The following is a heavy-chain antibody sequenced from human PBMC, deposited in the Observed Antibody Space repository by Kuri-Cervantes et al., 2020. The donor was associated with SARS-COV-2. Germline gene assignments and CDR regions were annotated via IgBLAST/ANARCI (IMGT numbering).Heavy chain of an antibody. CDR3: ARASTTIYGVLIALFSSNAFGI. J-gene: IGHJ3*02. D-gene: IGHD3-3*01. CDR1: GGSFSGYY. CDR2: INHSGSA. V-gene: IGHV4-34*01. Sequence: GSLRLSCGVYGGSFSGYYWSWIRQSPGKGLEWIGEINHSGSANYSPSLKSRVTISVDTSKNQFSLRLSSVTAADTGVYYCARASTTIYGVLIALFSSNAFGIWGQGTMVTVSS.